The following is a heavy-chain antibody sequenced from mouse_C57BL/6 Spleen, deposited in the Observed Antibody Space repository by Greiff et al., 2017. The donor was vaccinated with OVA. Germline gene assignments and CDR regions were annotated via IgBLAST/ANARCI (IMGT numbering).Heavy chain of an antibody. V-gene: IGHV1-69*01. D-gene: IGHD1-1*01. Sequence: QVQLQQPGAELVMPGASVKLSCKASGYTFTSYWMHWVKQRPGQGLEWIGEIDPSDSYTNYNQKFKGKSTLTVDKSSSTAYMQLSSLTSEDSAVYDCERGKEGYYGDEMDYWGQGTSVTVSS. CDR3: ERGKEGYYGDEMDY. CDR1: GYTFTSYW. J-gene: IGHJ4*01. CDR2: IDPSDSYT.